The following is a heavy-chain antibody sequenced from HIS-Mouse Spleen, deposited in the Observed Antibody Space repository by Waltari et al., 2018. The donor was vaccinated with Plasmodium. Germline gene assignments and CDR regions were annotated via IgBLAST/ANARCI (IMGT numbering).Heavy chain of an antibody. CDR2: LNPSGGSK. Sequence: QVQLVQSGAEVKKPGASVKVSCKASGYTFTSYYMHWLRQDPGQGLEWMGILNPSGGSKSYAQKCQGRVNMTRDTSTSTVYMELSSRRAEDTAVYYCARDLFRIGVAGTEYYYGMDVWGQGTTVTVSS. CDR3: ARDLFRIGVAGTEYYYGMDV. V-gene: IGHV1-46*01. CDR1: GYTFTSYY. D-gene: IGHD6-19*01. J-gene: IGHJ6*02.